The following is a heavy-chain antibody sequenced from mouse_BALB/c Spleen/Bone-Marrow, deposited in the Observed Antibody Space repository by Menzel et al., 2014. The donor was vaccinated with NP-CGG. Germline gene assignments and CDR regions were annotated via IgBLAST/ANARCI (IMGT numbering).Heavy chain of an antibody. CDR3: ARSDGYRAMDY. CDR2: IFPGDGDT. J-gene: IGHJ4*01. Sequence: QVQLQQPGPELVKPGASVKISCKASGYAFSSSWMNWVKQRPGQGLEWIGRIFPGDGDTYYNGKFKGKATLTADKSSSTAYMQLSSPTSVDSAVYFFARSDGYRAMDYWCQGTSVTVSS. D-gene: IGHD2-3*01. CDR1: GYAFSSSW. V-gene: IGHV1-82*01.